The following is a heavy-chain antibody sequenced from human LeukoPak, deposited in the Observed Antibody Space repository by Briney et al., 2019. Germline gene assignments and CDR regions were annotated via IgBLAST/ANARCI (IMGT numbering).Heavy chain of an antibody. CDR2: VRVDGHTT. Sequence: GGSLRLSCVASGFIFSNYGMSWVRQVPGKGLEWVSSVRVDGHTTFYADSVKGRFTISRDNSKNTLYLQMNSLRAEDTAVYYCVTAPYGDYYYYMGVWGKGTTVTISS. V-gene: IGHV3-23*01. CDR3: VTAPYGDYYYYMGV. CDR1: GFIFSNYG. J-gene: IGHJ6*03. D-gene: IGHD4-17*01.